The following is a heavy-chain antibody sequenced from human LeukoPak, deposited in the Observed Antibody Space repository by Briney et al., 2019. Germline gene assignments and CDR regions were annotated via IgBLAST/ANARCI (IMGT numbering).Heavy chain of an antibody. CDR1: GYSFTSYW. CDR3: ARHRYCSSTSCSYYYYYMDV. J-gene: IGHJ6*03. CDR2: TPPGNSDT. V-gene: IGHV5-51*01. D-gene: IGHD2-2*01. Sequence: EALKISCKCSGYSFTSYWKGWVRHMPGKGLEWMGITPPGNSDTRYSPSFQGQVTMSADKSISTGYLQWSSLKASDTAMYYCARHRYCSSTSCSYYYYYMDVWGKGTTVTVSS.